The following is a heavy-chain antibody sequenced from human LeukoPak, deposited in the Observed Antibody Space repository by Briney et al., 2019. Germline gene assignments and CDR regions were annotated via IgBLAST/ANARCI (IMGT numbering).Heavy chain of an antibody. CDR1: GFTFSSYS. CDR2: ISSSSSYI. CDR3: ARADDNYYYYYMDV. V-gene: IGHV3-21*01. J-gene: IGHJ6*03. D-gene: IGHD1-1*01. Sequence: GGSLRLSCAASGFTFSSYSMNWVRQAPGKGLEWVSSISSSSSYIYYADSVKGRFTISRDNAKNSLYLQMNSLRAEDTAVYYCARADDNYYYYYMDVWGKGTTVTVSS.